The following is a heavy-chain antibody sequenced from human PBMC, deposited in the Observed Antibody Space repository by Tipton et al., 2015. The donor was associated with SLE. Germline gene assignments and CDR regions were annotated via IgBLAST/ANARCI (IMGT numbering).Heavy chain of an antibody. CDR3: ARSHSLNLFGVTIPGSMDV. Sequence: TLSLTCSVSNYSLTDDYYWGWIRQPPGKGLEWIGSSHHSGTTFYTPSLKSRVTLVLDMSNNEFSLKLFSVTAADTAVYYRARSHSLNLFGVTIPGSMDVWGKGTTVTVSS. CDR1: NYSLTDDYY. D-gene: IGHD3-3*01. CDR2: SHHSGTT. V-gene: IGHV4-38-2*01. J-gene: IGHJ6*03.